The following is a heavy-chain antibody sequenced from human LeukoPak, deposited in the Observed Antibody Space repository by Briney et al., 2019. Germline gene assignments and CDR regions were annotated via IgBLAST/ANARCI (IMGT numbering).Heavy chain of an antibody. J-gene: IGHJ4*02. CDR2: ISSSSSYK. V-gene: IGHV3-21*01. D-gene: IGHD1-1*01. CDR1: GFTFSSYS. Sequence: PGGSLRLSCAASGFTFSSYSMNWVRQAPGKGLEWVSSISSSSSYKYYADSVKGRFTISRDNAKNSLYLQMNSLRAEDTAVYYCAREANWNDEADYWGQGTLVTVSS. CDR3: AREANWNDEADY.